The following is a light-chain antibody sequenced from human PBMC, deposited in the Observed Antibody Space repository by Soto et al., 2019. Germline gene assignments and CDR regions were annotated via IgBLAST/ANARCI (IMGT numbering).Light chain of an antibody. J-gene: IGLJ1*01. CDR3: SSYTGSSTAF. CDR2: DVS. CDR1: SSDVGGYNY. V-gene: IGLV2-14*01. Sequence: LTQPASVSGSPGQSITISCTGTSSDVGGYNYVSWYQQHPGKAPKLMIYDVSNRPSGVSNRFSGSKSGNTASLTISGLQAEDEADYYCSSYTGSSTAFFGTGTKVTVL.